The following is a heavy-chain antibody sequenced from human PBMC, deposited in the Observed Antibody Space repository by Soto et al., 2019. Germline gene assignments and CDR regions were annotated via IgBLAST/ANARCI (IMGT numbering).Heavy chain of an antibody. J-gene: IGHJ5*02. CDR3: ASPTGPTTTDPPGNWFDP. CDR1: GGTFSSYA. V-gene: IGHV1-69*13. Sequence: ASVKVSCKASGGTFSSYAISWVRQAPGQGLEWMGGIIPIFGTANYAQKFQGRVTITADESTSTAYMELSSLKSEDTAVYYCASPTGPTTTDPPGNWFDPRGQGTLITVSS. D-gene: IGHD4-4*01. CDR2: IIPIFGTA.